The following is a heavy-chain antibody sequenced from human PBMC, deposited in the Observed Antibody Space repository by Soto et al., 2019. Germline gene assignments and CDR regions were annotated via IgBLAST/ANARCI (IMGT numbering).Heavy chain of an antibody. J-gene: IGHJ4*02. CDR2: IFWDDDK. D-gene: IGHD4-17*01. V-gene: IGHV2-5*02. Sequence: QITFKESGPPLVKPKQTLALTCTFSGFSVTSDGVGVGWIRQPPGKALEWLAVIFWDDDKRYSPSLESRLSIASDTSKDQVFLTMTNMESVDTATYYCALLNDGDYTFWGQGTRVTVSS. CDR3: ALLNDGDYTF. CDR1: GFSVTSDGVG.